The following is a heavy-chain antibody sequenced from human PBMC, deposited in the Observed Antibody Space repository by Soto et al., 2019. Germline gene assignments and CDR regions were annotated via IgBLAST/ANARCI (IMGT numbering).Heavy chain of an antibody. Sequence: PSETLSLTCTVSGASIISDGYYWTWIRQHPGKGLEWLGYIHYSGGATYSPSYNPSLKSRIAISVDTSKRLFSLKLTSVSAADTAVYYRASPRPYSQHSIRYPPFHTWGPGTLVNVSS. CDR1: GASIISDGYY. D-gene: IGHD3-16*02. CDR2: IHYSGGATYSP. CDR3: ASPRPYSQHSIRYPPFHT. J-gene: IGHJ5*02. V-gene: IGHV4-31*03.